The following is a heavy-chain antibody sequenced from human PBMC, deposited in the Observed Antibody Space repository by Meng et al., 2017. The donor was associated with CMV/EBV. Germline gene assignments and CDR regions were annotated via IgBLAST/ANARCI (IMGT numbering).Heavy chain of an antibody. Sequence: SETLSLTCTVSGGSISSYYWSWIRQPPGKGLEWIEYIYYSGSTNYNPSLKSRVTISVDTSKNQFSLKLSSVTAADTAVYYCARDPNLWSGMDVWGQGTTVTVSS. CDR1: GGSISSYY. V-gene: IGHV4-59*01. CDR2: IYYSGST. D-gene: IGHD3-10*01. J-gene: IGHJ6*02. CDR3: ARDPNLWSGMDV.